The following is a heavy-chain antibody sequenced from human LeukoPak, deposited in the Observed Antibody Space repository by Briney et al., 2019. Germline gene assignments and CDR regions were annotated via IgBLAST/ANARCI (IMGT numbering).Heavy chain of an antibody. CDR1: GGSISSSSYY. V-gene: IGHV4-39*02. CDR2: IYYSGST. J-gene: IGHJ4*02. D-gene: IGHD2-2*01. CDR3: AREKSDCSSTSCNPYFDY. Sequence: PSETLSLTCTVSGGSISSSSYYWGWIRQPPGKGLEWIGSIYYSGSTYYNPSLKSRVTISVDTSKNQFSLKLSSVTAADTAVYYCAREKSDCSSTSCNPYFDYWGQGTLVTVSS.